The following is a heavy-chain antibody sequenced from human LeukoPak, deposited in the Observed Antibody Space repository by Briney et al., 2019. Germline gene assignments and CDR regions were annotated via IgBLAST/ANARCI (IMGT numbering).Heavy chain of an antibody. V-gene: IGHV1-69*04. Sequence: GASVKVSCKASGGTLSSYAISWVRHAPGQGLELMGRIIPILGIANYAQKFQGRVTITSDKSTSTDYMELSSLSPEDPAVYSSATLEKRILRFGDHPSFRFDPWGQGTLVTVSS. J-gene: IGHJ5*02. D-gene: IGHD3-10*01. CDR1: GGTLSSYA. CDR3: ATLEKRILRFGDHPSFRFDP. CDR2: IIPILGIA.